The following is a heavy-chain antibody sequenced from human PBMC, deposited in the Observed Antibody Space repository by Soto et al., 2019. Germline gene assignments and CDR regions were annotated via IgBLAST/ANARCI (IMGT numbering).Heavy chain of an antibody. V-gene: IGHV1-2*02. J-gene: IGHJ3*02. CDR3: ARKYSRWAAFDI. CDR1: GYTFTGYY. Sequence: GASVKVSCKASGYTFTGYYMHWVRQAPRQGLEWMGWINPNSGGTNYAQKFQGRVTMTRDTSISTAYMELSRLRSDDTAVYYCARKYSRWAAFDIWGQGTMVTVSS. CDR2: INPNSGGT. D-gene: IGHD2-15*01.